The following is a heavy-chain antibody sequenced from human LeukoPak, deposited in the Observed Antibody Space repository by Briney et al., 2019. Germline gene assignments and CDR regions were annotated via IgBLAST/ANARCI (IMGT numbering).Heavy chain of an antibody. CDR2: INTNSGGT. D-gene: IGHD5-18*01. J-gene: IGHJ5*02. V-gene: IGHV1-2*02. Sequence: ASVKVSCKASGYTFTGYYMHWVRQAPGQGLEWMGWINTNSGGTNYAQKFQGRVTMTRDTSISIAYMELSRLRSDDTAVYYCARDTAMVTYWFDPWGQGTLVTVSS. CDR3: ARDTAMVTYWFDP. CDR1: GYTFTGYY.